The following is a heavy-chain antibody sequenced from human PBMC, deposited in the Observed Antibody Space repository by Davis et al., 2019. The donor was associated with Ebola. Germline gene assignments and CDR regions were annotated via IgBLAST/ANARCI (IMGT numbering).Heavy chain of an antibody. CDR1: GYTLTELS. CDR3: ARGRARGAIVVAAWFDP. D-gene: IGHD3-22*01. CDR2: FDPEDDEI. Sequence: AASVKVSCKVSGYTLTELSIHWVRQAPGKGLEWMGGFDPEDDEIVYAQKFQGRVIVTEDTSTDTAYMELSSLRSEDTAVYYCARGRARGAIVVAAWFDPWGQGTLVTVSS. V-gene: IGHV1-24*01. J-gene: IGHJ5*02.